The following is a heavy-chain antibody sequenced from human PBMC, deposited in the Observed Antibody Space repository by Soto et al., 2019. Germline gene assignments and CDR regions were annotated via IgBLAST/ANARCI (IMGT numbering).Heavy chain of an antibody. Sequence: PSETLSLTCTVSGGSISSGGYYWSWIRQHPGKGLEWIGYIYYSGSTYYNPSLKSRVTISVDTSKNQFSLKLSSVTAADTAVYYCARDARGDDFWSGYGIQEVDYYYYGMDVWGQGTTVTSP. CDR3: ARDARGDDFWSGYGIQEVDYYYYGMDV. J-gene: IGHJ6*02. V-gene: IGHV4-31*03. CDR2: IYYSGST. CDR1: GGSISSGGYY. D-gene: IGHD3-3*01.